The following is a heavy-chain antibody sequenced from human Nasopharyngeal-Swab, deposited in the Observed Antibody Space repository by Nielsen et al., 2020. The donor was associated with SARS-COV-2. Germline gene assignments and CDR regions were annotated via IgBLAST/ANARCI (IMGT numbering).Heavy chain of an antibody. V-gene: IGHV3-11*04. CDR1: GFTFSDYY. D-gene: IGHD3-10*02. Sequence: GESLKISCAASGFTFSDYYMSWIRQAPGKGLEWVSYISSSGSTIYYADSVKGRFTISRDNAKNSLYLQMNSLRAEDTAVYYCATAGVPVRSYYFDYWGQGTLVTVSS. CDR2: ISSSGSTI. J-gene: IGHJ4*02. CDR3: ATAGVPVRSYYFDY.